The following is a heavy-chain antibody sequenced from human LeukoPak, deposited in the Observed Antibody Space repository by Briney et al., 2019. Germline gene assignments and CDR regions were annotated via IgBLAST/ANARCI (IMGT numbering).Heavy chain of an antibody. Sequence: PSETLSLTCSVSGGSINRYYWSWLRQPPGHALEWIGYIHYSGTTNYNPSLKSRVTISVDTSKNQFSLKLSSVTAADAAVYYCARRSRSGRNYDYWGQGTLVTVSP. CDR2: IHYSGTT. J-gene: IGHJ4*02. V-gene: IGHV4-59*08. D-gene: IGHD1-7*01. CDR1: GGSINRYY. CDR3: ARRSRSGRNYDY.